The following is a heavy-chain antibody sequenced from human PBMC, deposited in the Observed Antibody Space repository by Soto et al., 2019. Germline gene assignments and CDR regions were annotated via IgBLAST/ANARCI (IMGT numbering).Heavy chain of an antibody. CDR2: IYYSGST. CDR3: ARDGCSGGSCYPDY. CDR1: GGSISSGGYY. Sequence: QVQLQESGPGLVKPSQTLSLTCTVSGGSISSGGYYWSWIRQHPGKGLEWIGYIYYSGSTYYNPSLKSRVTISVDTSKNQFSLKLSSVTAADTAVYYCARDGCSGGSCYPDYWGQGTLVTVSS. D-gene: IGHD2-15*01. J-gene: IGHJ4*02. V-gene: IGHV4-31*03.